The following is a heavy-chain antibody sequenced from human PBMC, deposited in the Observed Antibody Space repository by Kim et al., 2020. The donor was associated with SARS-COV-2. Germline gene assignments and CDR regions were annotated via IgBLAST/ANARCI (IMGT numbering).Heavy chain of an antibody. Sequence: GGSLRLSCAASGFTVTYSYMRWVRQAPGKGLEWVAFIYSDENTNYAEYAKRGLFITSRDYTNTTLYLQNSRRRAEEAVDYCWTGVLDYAADYSNDWCQG. D-gene: IGHD5-12*01. V-gene: IGHV3-53*01. J-gene: IGHJ4*02. CDR2: IYSDENT. CDR1: GFTVTYSY. CDR3: TGVLDYAADYSND.